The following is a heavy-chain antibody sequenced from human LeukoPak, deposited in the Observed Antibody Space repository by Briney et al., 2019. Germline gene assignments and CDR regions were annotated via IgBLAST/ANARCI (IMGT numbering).Heavy chain of an antibody. V-gene: IGHV3-11*01. J-gene: IGHJ4*02. CDR1: GFTFSDYF. CDR3: ARENDYGEHRHPYDY. Sequence: GGSLRLSCAASGFTFSDYFMSWIRQAPGKGLEWVSYISSSGSTIYYADSVKGRFTISRDNAKNSLYLQMNSLRAEDTAVYYCARENDYGEHRHPYDYWGQGTLVTVSS. CDR2: ISSSGSTI. D-gene: IGHD4-17*01.